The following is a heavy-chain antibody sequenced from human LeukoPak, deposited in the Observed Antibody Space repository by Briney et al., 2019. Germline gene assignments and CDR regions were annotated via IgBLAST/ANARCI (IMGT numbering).Heavy chain of an antibody. CDR2: ITSGGTT. Sequence: GASLRLSSGASGFTFSSYAMNWVRQAPGKGLEWVTTITSGGTTYYADSVKGRFTISRDNSKNTLCLQMNTLRTDDTAVYYCAGRDVSGEAGSFLDYWGQGTLVTVSS. D-gene: IGHD5-24*01. CDR3: AGRDVSGEAGSFLDY. V-gene: IGHV3-23*01. J-gene: IGHJ4*02. CDR1: GFTFSSYA.